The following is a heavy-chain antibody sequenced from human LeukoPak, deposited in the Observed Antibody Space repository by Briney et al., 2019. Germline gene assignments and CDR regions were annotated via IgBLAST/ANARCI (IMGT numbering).Heavy chain of an antibody. CDR2: FSGSTGNT. V-gene: IGHV3-23*01. Sequence: GGSLRLSCAASGFTFSSYAMSWVRQAPGKGLEWVSSFSGSTGNTYSANSVKGRFTISRDNSKNTLYLQMNSLRAEDTAVYYCVKDWGNEAKCSGDCLEFWGQGTLVTVSS. CDR3: VKDWGNEAKCSGDCLEF. D-gene: IGHD2-21*02. J-gene: IGHJ4*02. CDR1: GFTFSSYA.